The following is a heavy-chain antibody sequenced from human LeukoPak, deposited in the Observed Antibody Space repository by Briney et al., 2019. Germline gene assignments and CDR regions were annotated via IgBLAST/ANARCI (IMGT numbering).Heavy chain of an antibody. CDR1: GFTVSSNY. CDR3: AREFYDSSGYYAEREYFQH. J-gene: IGHJ1*01. V-gene: IGHV3-66*01. CDR2: IYSGGST. D-gene: IGHD3-22*01. Sequence: GGSLRLSCAASGFTVSSNYMSWVRQAPGKGLEWVSVIYSGGSTYYADSVKGRFTISRDNSKNTLYLQMNSLRAEDTAVYYCAREFYDSSGYYAEREYFQHWGQGTLVTVSS.